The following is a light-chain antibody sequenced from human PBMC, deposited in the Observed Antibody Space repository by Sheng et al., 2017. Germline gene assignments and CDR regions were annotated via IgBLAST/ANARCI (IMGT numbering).Light chain of an antibody. CDR3: ATWDDSLNGWV. Sequence: QSVLTQPPSASETPGQRVTISCSGSSSNIGSNPVNWYQQLPRTAPKLLIYSNNQRPSGVPDRFSGSKSGTSASLAISGLQSEDETDYYCATWDDSLNGWVFGGGTKLTVL. CDR1: SSNIGSNP. J-gene: IGLJ3*02. V-gene: IGLV1-44*01. CDR2: SNN.